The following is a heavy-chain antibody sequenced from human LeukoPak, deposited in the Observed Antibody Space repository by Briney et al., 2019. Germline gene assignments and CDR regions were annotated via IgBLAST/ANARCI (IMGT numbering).Heavy chain of an antibody. D-gene: IGHD5-24*01. J-gene: IGHJ3*02. CDR3: AREMATGFNGAFDI. V-gene: IGHV1-8*01. CDR1: GYTFTSYD. CDR2: MNPNSGNT. Sequence: GASVKVSCKASGYTFTSYDINWVRQATGQGLEWMGWMNPNSGNTGYAQKFQGRVTMTRNTSINTAYMELSSLRSEDTAVYYCAREMATGFNGAFDIWGQGTMVTVSS.